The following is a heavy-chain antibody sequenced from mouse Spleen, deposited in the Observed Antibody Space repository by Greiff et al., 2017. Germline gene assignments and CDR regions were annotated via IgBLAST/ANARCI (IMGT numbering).Heavy chain of an antibody. D-gene: IGHD2-1*01. CDR3: TRSGGNYFFTY. CDR2: IDPETGGT. Sequence: LVESGAELVRPGASVTLSCKASGYTFTDYEIHWVKQTPVHGLEWIGTIDPETGGTAYNQKFKGKAILTADKSSRTAYMELRSLTSEDSAVYYCTRSGGNYFFTYWGQGTLVTVSA. CDR1: GYTFTDYE. V-gene: IGHV1-15*01. J-gene: IGHJ3*01.